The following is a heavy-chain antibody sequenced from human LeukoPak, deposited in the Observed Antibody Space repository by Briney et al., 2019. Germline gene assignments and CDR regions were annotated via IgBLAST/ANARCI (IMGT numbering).Heavy chain of an antibody. V-gene: IGHV4-39*07. Sequence: SETLSLTCTVSGGSISSSSYYWGWIRQPPGKGLEWIGSIYYSGSTCYNPSLKSRVTISVDTSKNQFSLKLSSVTAADTAVYYCARGRHTMRRYNWKYANYFDYWGQGTLVTVSS. D-gene: IGHD1-7*01. CDR1: GGSISSSSYY. J-gene: IGHJ4*02. CDR2: IYYSGST. CDR3: ARGRHTMRRYNWKYANYFDY.